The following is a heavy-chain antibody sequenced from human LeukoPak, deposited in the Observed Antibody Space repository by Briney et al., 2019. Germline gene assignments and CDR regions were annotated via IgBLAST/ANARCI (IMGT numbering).Heavy chain of an antibody. J-gene: IGHJ4*02. CDR3: ANSAAVGTFY. V-gene: IGHV3-23*01. Sequence: GGSLRLSCAASGFTFSSYAMSWVRQAPGKGLEWVSAISGSGGSSTYYADSVKGRFTISRDNSKNTLYLQMNSLRAEDTAVYYCANSAAVGTFYWGQGTLVTISS. CDR2: ISGSGGSST. CDR1: GFTFSSYA. D-gene: IGHD6-13*01.